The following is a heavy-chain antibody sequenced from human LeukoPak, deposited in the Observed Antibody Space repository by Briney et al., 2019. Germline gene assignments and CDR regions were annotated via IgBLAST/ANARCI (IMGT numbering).Heavy chain of an antibody. CDR1: GGSTSSSSYY. D-gene: IGHD3-22*01. CDR3: ARLYYYDSSGPPL. Sequence: SETLSLTCTVSGGSTSSSSYYWGWIRQPPGKGLEWIGNIYYTGRTYYNPSLKSRVTISVDTSKNQFSLKLSSVSAADTAVYYCARLYYYDSSGPPLWGQGTLVTVSS. J-gene: IGHJ4*02. CDR2: IYYTGRT. V-gene: IGHV4-39*01.